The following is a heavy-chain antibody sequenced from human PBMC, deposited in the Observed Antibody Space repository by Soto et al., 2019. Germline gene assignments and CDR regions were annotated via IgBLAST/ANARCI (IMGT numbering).Heavy chain of an antibody. J-gene: IGHJ6*03. V-gene: IGHV1-8*01. CDR1: GYTFTSYD. D-gene: IGHD6-6*01. CDR2: MNPNSGNT. Sequence: QVPLVQSGAEVKKPGASVKVSCKASGYTFTSYDINWVRQATGQGLEWMGWMNPNSGNTGYAQKFQGRVTMTRNTSISTAYMELSSLRSEDTAVYYCARGIAARIPLTKVKGYYMDVWGKGTTVTVSS. CDR3: ARGIAARIPLTKVKGYYMDV.